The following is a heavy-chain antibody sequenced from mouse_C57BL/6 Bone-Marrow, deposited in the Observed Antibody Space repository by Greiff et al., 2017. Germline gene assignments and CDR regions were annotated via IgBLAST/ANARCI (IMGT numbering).Heavy chain of an antibody. D-gene: IGHD1-1*01. Sequence: QVQLQQPGAELVMPGASVKLSCKASGYTFTSYWMHWVKQRPGQGLEWIGEIDPSDSYTNYNQKFKGKSTLPVDKSSSTAYMQLSSLTSEDSAVYYCASTYYYGSSCGWYFYVWGTGATVTVSS. CDR3: ASTYYYGSSCGWYFYV. V-gene: IGHV1-69*01. CDR2: IDPSDSYT. J-gene: IGHJ1*03. CDR1: GYTFTSYW.